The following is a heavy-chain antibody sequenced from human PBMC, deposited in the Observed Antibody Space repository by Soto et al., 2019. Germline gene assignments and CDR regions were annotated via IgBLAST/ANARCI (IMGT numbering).Heavy chain of an antibody. D-gene: IGHD1-20*01. Sequence: PSETLSLTCTVSGASISSGGYYWSWIRQHPGEGLEWIGCISSSGTTYHNPSLRSRLTISVDTSKNHFSLKLSSVTAADTAVYYCARADNLNCFDPRAQRTLVTVSS. J-gene: IGHJ5*02. CDR1: GASISSGGYY. CDR2: ISSSGTT. V-gene: IGHV4-31*03. CDR3: ARADNLNCFDP.